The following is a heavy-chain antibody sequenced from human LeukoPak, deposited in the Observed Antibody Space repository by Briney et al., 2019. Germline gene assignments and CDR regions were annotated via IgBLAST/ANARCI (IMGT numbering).Heavy chain of an antibody. CDR2: IYTSGST. J-gene: IGHJ4*02. CDR1: GGSISSYY. CDR3: ARFYDSSGYSYYFDY. Sequence: SETLSLTCTVSGGSISSYYWSWIRQPAGKGLEWIGRIYTSGSTNYNPSLKSRVTMSVDTSKNQFSLKLSSVTAADTAVYYCARFYDSSGYSYYFDYCVEGTLVTVSS. D-gene: IGHD3-22*01. V-gene: IGHV4-4*07.